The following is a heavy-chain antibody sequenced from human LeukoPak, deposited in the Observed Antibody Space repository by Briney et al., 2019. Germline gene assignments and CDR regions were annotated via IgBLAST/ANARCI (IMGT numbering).Heavy chain of an antibody. CDR2: IHSSGST. Sequence: PSETLSLTCSVSGGSINTYYWSCIRQPAGKGLEWIGRIHSSGSTHYNPSLKSRVTMSLDTSKNRFSLKLTSVTAADTAVYYCARDNDFFDYWGQGTLVTVSS. J-gene: IGHJ4*02. V-gene: IGHV4-4*07. CDR3: ARDNDFFDY. CDR1: GGSINTYY.